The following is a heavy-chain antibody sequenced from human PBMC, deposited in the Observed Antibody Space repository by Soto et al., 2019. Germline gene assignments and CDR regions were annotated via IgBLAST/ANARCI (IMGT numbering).Heavy chain of an antibody. CDR2: IYYSGST. D-gene: IGHD3-3*01. V-gene: IGHV4-30-4*01. CDR3: ARVGSIFGVVTIDY. CDR1: GYSISSGYH. Sequence: PSETLSLTCAVSGYSISSGYHWSWIRQPPGKGLEWIGHIYYSGSTYYNPSLKSRVTISVDTSKNQFSLKLSSVTAADTAVYYCARVGSIFGVVTIDYWGQGTLVTVSS. J-gene: IGHJ4*02.